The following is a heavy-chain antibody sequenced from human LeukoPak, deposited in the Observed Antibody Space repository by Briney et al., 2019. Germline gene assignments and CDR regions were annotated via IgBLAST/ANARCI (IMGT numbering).Heavy chain of an antibody. J-gene: IGHJ4*02. CDR2: ISAYTGNT. D-gene: IGHD6-6*01. CDR3: ARSYSSSSNFDY. CDR1: GYPFTIYG. V-gene: IGHV1-18*01. Sequence: ASVTVSFKASGYPFTIYGITWVRQAPGQGPEWMGWISAYTGNTNYAQKFQGRVSMTTGTSTTTAYLELRSLRSDDTAVYYCARSYSSSSNFDYWGQGTPVTVSS.